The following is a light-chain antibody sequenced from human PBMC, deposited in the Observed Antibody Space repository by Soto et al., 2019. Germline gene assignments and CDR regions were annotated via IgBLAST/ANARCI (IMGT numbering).Light chain of an antibody. J-gene: IGLJ1*01. CDR1: SSNIGSNT. CDR2: SNN. CDR3: AAWDDSLNGYV. Sequence: QAVVTQPPSASGTPGQRVTISCSGSSSNIGSNTVNWYQQLPGTAPKLLIYSNNQRPSGVPDRFSGSKSGTSASLAISGLQSEGEADYYCAAWDDSLNGYVFGTGTKVTVL. V-gene: IGLV1-44*01.